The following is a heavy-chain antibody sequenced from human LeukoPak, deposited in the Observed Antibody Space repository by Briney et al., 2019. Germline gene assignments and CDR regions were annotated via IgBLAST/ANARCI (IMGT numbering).Heavy chain of an antibody. Sequence: ASVKVSCKASGYTFTGYYMHRVRQAPGQGLEWMGWINPNSGGTNYAQKFQGRVTMTRDTSISTAYMELSRLRSDDTAVYYCARSRLVVVPAAILYWGQGTLVTVS. CDR2: INPNSGGT. J-gene: IGHJ4*02. D-gene: IGHD2-2*02. CDR3: ARSRLVVVPAAILY. V-gene: IGHV1-2*02. CDR1: GYTFTGYY.